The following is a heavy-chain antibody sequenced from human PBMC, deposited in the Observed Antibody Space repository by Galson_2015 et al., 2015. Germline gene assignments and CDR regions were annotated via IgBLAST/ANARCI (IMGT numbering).Heavy chain of an antibody. D-gene: IGHD7-27*01. CDR2: TNHDGSEK. Sequence: SLRLSCAASGFTLNKYWMNWVRQAPGKGLEWVANTNHDGSEKYYADSVKGRFTISRDNAKNSVYLQMTSLRAEDMSIYYCARGTGEAPGIDLWGQGTLVTVSS. CDR3: ARGTGEAPGIDL. CDR1: GFTLNKYW. V-gene: IGHV3-7*01. J-gene: IGHJ5*02.